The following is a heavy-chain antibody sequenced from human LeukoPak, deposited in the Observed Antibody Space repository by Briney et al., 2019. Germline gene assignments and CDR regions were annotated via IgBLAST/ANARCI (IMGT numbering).Heavy chain of an antibody. Sequence: GGSLRLSCAASGFTFSSYGMHWVRQAPRKGLEWVAVISYDGSNKYYADSVKARFTISRDNSKNTLYLQMNSLRAEDTAVYYCAKDQRGGYSLIDYWGQGTLVTVSS. CDR3: AKDQRGGYSLIDY. V-gene: IGHV3-30*18. CDR2: ISYDGSNK. D-gene: IGHD2-21*01. CDR1: GFTFSSYG. J-gene: IGHJ4*02.